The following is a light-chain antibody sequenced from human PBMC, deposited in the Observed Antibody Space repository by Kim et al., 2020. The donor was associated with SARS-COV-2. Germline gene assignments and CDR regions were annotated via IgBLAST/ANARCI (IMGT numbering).Light chain of an antibody. CDR1: QISSK. Sequence: LSVSPGERATLSCRAIQISSKLAWYQQKPGQAPRLLIYDASTRFTDIPARFSGSGSGTEFTLTISSLQSEDFAVYYCQQYNTWPYTVGQGTKLEI. V-gene: IGKV3-15*01. J-gene: IGKJ2*01. CDR2: DAS. CDR3: QQYNTWPYT.